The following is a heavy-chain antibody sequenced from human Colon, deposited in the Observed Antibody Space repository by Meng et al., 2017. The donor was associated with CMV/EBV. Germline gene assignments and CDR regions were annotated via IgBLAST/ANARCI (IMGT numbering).Heavy chain of an antibody. CDR1: GFTFSDYN. D-gene: IGHD6-6*01. V-gene: IGHV3-30-3*01. Sequence: GESLKISCAASGFTFSDYNMHWVRQAPGKGLEWVALISFDGTNKFYADSVKGRFTISRDNSKNTVFLQMDSLRAEDTAVYYCARIALPQISSYYFDHWGQGTLVTVSS. J-gene: IGHJ4*02. CDR2: ISFDGTNK. CDR3: ARIALPQISSYYFDH.